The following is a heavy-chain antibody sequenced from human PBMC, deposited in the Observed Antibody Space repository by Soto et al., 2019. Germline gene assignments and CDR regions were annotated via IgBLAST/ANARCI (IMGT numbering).Heavy chain of an antibody. CDR3: ARVSTGGDCSGGSCYRIDS. Sequence: PSETLSLTCAVSGGSLNSGGYYWRWVRPHPGKGLERNGRIYYSGNTYYNPYLNSRITIGVGTSMNQFSLMLSSVSAAEKAVYYCARVSTGGDCSGGSCYRIDSWSQGTLVTVA. D-gene: IGHD2-15*01. CDR1: GGSLNSGGYY. V-gene: IGHV4-31*11. J-gene: IGHJ4*02. CDR2: IYYSGNT.